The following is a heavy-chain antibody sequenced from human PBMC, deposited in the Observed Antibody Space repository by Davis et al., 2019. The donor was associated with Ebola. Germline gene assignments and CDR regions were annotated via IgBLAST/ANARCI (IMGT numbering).Heavy chain of an antibody. CDR3: ARSITGTTSDPYYYGMDV. V-gene: IGHV4-59*08. J-gene: IGHJ6*02. CDR1: GGSISSYY. CDR2: IYYSGST. Sequence: MPGGSLRLSCTVSGGSISSYYWSWIRQPPGKGLEWIGYIYYSGSTNYNPSLKSRVTISVDTSKNQFSLKLSSVTAADTAVYYCARSITGTTSDPYYYGMDVWGQGTTVTVSS. D-gene: IGHD1-7*01.